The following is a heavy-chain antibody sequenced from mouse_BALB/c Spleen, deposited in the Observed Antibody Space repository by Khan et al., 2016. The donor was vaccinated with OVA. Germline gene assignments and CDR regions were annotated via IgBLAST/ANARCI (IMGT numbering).Heavy chain of an antibody. CDR1: GFSLTSYG. D-gene: IGHD2-4*01. CDR3: ARSYDYDEGLAY. Sequence: QVQLKQSGPGLVQPSQSLSITCTVSGFSLTSYGVHWVRQSPGKGLEWLGVIWSGGSTDYNAPFISRLNISKDNSKSHAFFKMNSLQTNDTAIYYCARSYDYDEGLAYWGQGTLVTVSA. V-gene: IGHV2-2*02. CDR2: IWSGGST. J-gene: IGHJ3*01.